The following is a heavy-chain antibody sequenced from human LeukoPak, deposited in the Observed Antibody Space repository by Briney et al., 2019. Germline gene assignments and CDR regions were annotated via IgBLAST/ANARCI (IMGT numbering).Heavy chain of an antibody. CDR3: ARVKGTYFDY. J-gene: IGHJ4*02. Sequence: PGGSLRLSCTVSGFPLSSYSMNWFRRAPGKGLEWVAYISASGSNIYYVDSVMGRFTVSRDNPKSSLFLQMNSPRAEDTAVYYCARVKGTYFDYWGQGALVTVSS. CDR1: GFPLSSYS. D-gene: IGHD1-1*01. V-gene: IGHV3-48*01. CDR2: ISASGSNI.